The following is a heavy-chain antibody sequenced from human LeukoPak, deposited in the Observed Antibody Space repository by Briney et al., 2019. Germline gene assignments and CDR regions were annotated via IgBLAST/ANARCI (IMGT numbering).Heavy chain of an antibody. CDR2: IIENGGET. Sequence: GGSLRLSCAASGFTVNKFAMSWVRQAPGKGLEWVSGIIENGGETYYADSVRGRFTFSRDNSKNTLYLQMNSLRAEDTAVYYCAKPGVTFGGVIVNYFDYWGQGTLVTVSS. J-gene: IGHJ4*02. V-gene: IGHV3-23*01. CDR1: GFTVNKFA. D-gene: IGHD3-16*02. CDR3: AKPGVTFGGVIVNYFDY.